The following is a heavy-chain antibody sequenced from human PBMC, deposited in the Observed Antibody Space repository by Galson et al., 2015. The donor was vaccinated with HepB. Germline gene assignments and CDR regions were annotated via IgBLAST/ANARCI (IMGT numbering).Heavy chain of an antibody. V-gene: IGHV4-39*02. CDR1: GGSISNSRYY. CDR3: ARASPDSGNYGLPDAFDI. CDR2: IYYNGNT. D-gene: IGHD3-10*01. J-gene: IGHJ3*02. Sequence: ETLSLTCTVSGGSISNSRYYWGWTRQPPGKGLEWIGHIYYNGNTYYNPSLKSRVTISVDTSKNQFSLKLSSVTAADTAVYYCARASPDSGNYGLPDAFDIWGQGTMVTVSS.